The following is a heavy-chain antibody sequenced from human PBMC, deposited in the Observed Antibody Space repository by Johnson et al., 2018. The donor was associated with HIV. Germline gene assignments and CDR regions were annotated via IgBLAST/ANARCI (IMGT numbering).Heavy chain of an antibody. D-gene: IGHD3-10*01. J-gene: IGHJ3*02. CDR3: ARFEGFITTLRVVGDAFDI. CDR2: IYSGGST. Sequence: VQLVESGGGLVQPGGSLRLSCAASGFTVSSNYMSWVRQAPGKGLEWVSVIYSGGSTYYADSVKGRFTISRDNSKNKLYLQMNSLRAEDTAVYYCARFEGFITTLRVVGDAFDIWGQGTMVTVSS. CDR1: GFTVSSNY. V-gene: IGHV3-66*01.